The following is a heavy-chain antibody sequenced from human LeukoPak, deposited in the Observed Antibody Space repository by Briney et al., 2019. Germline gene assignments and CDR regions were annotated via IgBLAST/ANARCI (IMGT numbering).Heavy chain of an antibody. Sequence: ASVKVSCKASGYSFTDYYMHWVRQAPGQGLEWMGWINPNSGGTNSAQKFQGRVTMTRDTSITTVYMEVSWLRSDDTAIYYCARADRLHGGPYLIGPWGQGTLVTVSS. V-gene: IGHV1-2*02. CDR2: INPNSGGT. CDR1: GYSFTDYY. D-gene: IGHD2-21*01. J-gene: IGHJ5*02. CDR3: ARADRLHGGPYLIGP.